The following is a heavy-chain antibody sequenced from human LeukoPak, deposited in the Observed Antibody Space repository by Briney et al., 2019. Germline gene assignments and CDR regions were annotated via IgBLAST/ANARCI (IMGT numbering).Heavy chain of an antibody. CDR3: ARTLAAAGKNWFDP. CDR2: INTNTGNP. Sequence: ASVKVSCKASGYTFTSYAMNWVRQGPGQGLEWMGWINTNTGNPTYAQGFTGRFVFSLDTSVSTAYLQISSLKAEDTAVYYCARTLAAAGKNWFDPWGQGTLVTVSS. J-gene: IGHJ5*02. V-gene: IGHV7-4-1*02. CDR1: GYTFTSYA. D-gene: IGHD6-13*01.